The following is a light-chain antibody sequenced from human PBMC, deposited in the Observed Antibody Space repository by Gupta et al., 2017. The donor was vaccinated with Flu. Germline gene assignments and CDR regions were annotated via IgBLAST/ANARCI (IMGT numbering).Light chain of an antibody. Sequence: GDTVTITCRASQGISNYLAWYQQKPGKVPRLLIYGASTLQSGVPSRFSGSSSGTDFTLTIGSLQPEDVATYYCQKYSSAPWTFGQGTRVEIK. CDR2: GAS. J-gene: IGKJ1*01. V-gene: IGKV1-27*01. CDR1: QGISNY. CDR3: QKYSSAPWT.